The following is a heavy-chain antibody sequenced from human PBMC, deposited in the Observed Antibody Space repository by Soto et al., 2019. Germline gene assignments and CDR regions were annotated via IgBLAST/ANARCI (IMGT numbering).Heavy chain of an antibody. V-gene: IGHV3-23*01. Sequence: EVQLLESGGGLAQPGGSLRLSCAASGFTFSSYAMSWVRQAPGKGLEWVSAISGVGGGTYYADSVKGRFTISRDNSKNTLYLQMNGLGAEDTAVYYCAKDREGGVATKFDYWGQGTLVTVSS. CDR3: AKDREGGVATKFDY. D-gene: IGHD5-12*01. CDR2: ISGVGGGT. J-gene: IGHJ4*02. CDR1: GFTFSSYA.